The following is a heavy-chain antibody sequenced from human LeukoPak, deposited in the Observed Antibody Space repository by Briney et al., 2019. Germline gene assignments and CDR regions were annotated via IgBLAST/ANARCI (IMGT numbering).Heavy chain of an antibody. CDR3: ASGGYSYGYRGGFDY. CDR2: IYYSGST. CDR1: GGSISSYY. Sequence: SETLSLTCTVSGGSISSYYWSWIRQPPGKGLEWIGYIYYSGSTNYNPSLKSRVTISVDTSKNQFSLKLSSVTAADTAAYYCASGGYSYGYRGGFDYWGQGTLVTVSS. J-gene: IGHJ4*02. D-gene: IGHD5-18*01. V-gene: IGHV4-59*08.